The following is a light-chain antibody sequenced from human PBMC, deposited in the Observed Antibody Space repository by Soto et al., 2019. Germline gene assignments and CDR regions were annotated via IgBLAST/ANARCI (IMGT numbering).Light chain of an antibody. J-gene: IGKJ5*01. Sequence: IVLTPSPATLSLSPQKRTTLSCRASQSVNSYLAWYQQKPGQAPRLLIYDASNSATCIPARFSGSGSGTDFTLTISSQEPEDLAVHCCQQRSNWPPITFGQGKRLEIK. CDR1: QSVNSY. CDR3: QQRSNWPPIT. V-gene: IGKV3-11*01. CDR2: DAS.